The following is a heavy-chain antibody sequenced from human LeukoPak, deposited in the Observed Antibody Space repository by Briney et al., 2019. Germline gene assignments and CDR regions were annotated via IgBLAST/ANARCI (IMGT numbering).Heavy chain of an antibody. J-gene: IGHJ5*02. CDR2: IYTSGST. CDR1: GGSISSGSSY. V-gene: IGHV4-61*02. D-gene: IGHD3-10*01. Sequence: PSETLSLTCTVSGGSISSGSSYWSWVRQPAGKGLEWIGRIYTSGSTNYNPSLKSRVTISVDTSKNQFSLKLSSVTAADTAVYYCARVRWFGVPSIDPWGQGTLVTVSS. CDR3: ARVRWFGVPSIDP.